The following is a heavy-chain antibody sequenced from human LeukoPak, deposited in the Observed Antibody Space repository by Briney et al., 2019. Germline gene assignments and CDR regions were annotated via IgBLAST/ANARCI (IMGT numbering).Heavy chain of an antibody. CDR3: ARDTSEVFQSLVFDH. D-gene: IGHD6-6*01. V-gene: IGHV3-21*06. Sequence: PGGSLRLSCAASGFVFDAFSMNWVRQAPGKGLEWVASISGDSGQIFNADSVRGRFTISRDNAENSVYLEMQSLTVEDTAVYYCARDTSEVFQSLVFDHWGQGVLVTVSS. CDR1: GFVFDAFS. J-gene: IGHJ4*02. CDR2: ISGDSGQI.